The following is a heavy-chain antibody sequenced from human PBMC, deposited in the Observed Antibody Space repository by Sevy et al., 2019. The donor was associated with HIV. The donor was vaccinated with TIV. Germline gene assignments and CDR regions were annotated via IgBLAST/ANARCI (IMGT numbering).Heavy chain of an antibody. D-gene: IGHD2-15*01. CDR3: ARARPPYCSGGSCSGDYYGMDV. CDR1: GFTFSSYD. V-gene: IGHV3-13*01. CDR2: IGTAGYT. J-gene: IGHJ6*02. Sequence: GGSLRLSCAASGFTFSSYDMHWVRQATGKGLEWVSAIGTAGYTYYPGSVKGRLTISRENANNALYLQMNSLRAGETAVYYCARARPPYCSGGSCSGDYYGMDVWGQGTTVTVSS.